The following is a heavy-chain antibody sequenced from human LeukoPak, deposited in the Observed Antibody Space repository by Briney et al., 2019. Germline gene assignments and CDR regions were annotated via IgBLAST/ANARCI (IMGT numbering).Heavy chain of an antibody. V-gene: IGHV4-38-2*02. CDR3: ARVFLSIYSSGWYGAYYFDY. J-gene: IGHJ4*02. D-gene: IGHD6-19*01. CDR1: GYSISSGYY. Sequence: SETLSLTCTVSGYSISSGYYWGWIRQPPGKGLEWIGSIYHSGSTYYNPSLKSRVTISVDTSKNQFSLKLSSMTAADTAVYYCARVFLSIYSSGWYGAYYFDYWGQGTLVTVSS. CDR2: IYHSGST.